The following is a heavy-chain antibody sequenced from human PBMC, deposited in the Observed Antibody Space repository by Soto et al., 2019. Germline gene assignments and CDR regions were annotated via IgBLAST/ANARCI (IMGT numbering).Heavy chain of an antibody. CDR1: GGSFSGYY. J-gene: IGHJ4*02. CDR2: IYYSGST. D-gene: IGHD6-6*01. Sequence: SETLSLTCAVYGGSFSGYYWSWIRQHPGKGLEWIGYIYYSGSTYYNPSLKSRVTISVDTSKNQFSLKLSSVTAADTAVYYCARESSSSAGPFDYWGQGTLVTVSS. V-gene: IGHV4-31*11. CDR3: ARESSSSAGPFDY.